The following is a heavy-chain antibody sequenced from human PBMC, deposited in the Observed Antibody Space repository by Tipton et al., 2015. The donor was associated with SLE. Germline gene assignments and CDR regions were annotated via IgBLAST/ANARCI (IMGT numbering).Heavy chain of an antibody. V-gene: IGHV3-7*03. CDR2: INVDGSVK. CDR1: GFTFSSSW. CDR3: ARVYYDISGWYHDL. Sequence: SLRLSCVVSGFTFSSSWMAWVRQAPGKGLEWVANINVDGSVKTYVDSVKGRITTSRDNAKNSVYLQMNSLRVEDTAVYYCARVYYDISGWYHDLWGSGSLVTVSS. D-gene: IGHD3-22*01. J-gene: IGHJ2*01.